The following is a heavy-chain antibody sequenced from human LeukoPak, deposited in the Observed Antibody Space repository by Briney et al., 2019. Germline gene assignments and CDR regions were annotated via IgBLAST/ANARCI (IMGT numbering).Heavy chain of an antibody. D-gene: IGHD3-9*01. Sequence: GGSLRLSCAASGFPFSSHAMSWVRQAPGKGLKWVSGISGGGGTTYYADSVKGWFTISRDNSRNTLYLQMSTLRDEDTAVYYCAKDGGVTGYYSRGYLDYWGQGTLVTVSS. J-gene: IGHJ4*02. CDR1: GFPFSSHA. CDR2: ISGGGGTT. V-gene: IGHV3-23*01. CDR3: AKDGGVTGYYSRGYLDY.